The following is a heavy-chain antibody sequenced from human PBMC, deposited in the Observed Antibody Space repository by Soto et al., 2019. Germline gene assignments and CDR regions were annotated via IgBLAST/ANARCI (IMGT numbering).Heavy chain of an antibody. J-gene: IGHJ5*01. Sequence: SETLSLTCTVSGGSMSSYYWSWIRQPAGKGLQWIGRMFSSGSTNYNPSLKSRVTMSLDTSKNQFSLYLRSVTAADTAVYYCARGTKDYGKNWFDSWGQGTPVTVSS. CDR3: ARGTKDYGKNWFDS. V-gene: IGHV4-4*07. CDR1: GGSMSSYY. D-gene: IGHD3-16*01. CDR2: MFSSGST.